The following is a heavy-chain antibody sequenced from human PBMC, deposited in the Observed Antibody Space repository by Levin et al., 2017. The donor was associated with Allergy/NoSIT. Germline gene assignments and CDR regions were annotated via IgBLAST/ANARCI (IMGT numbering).Heavy chain of an antibody. Sequence: SQTLSLPCAVYGGSFSGYYWSWIRQPPGKGLEWIGEINHSGSTNYNPSLKSRVTISVDTSKNQFSLKLSSVTAADTAVYYCARRPAYCGGDCPFDYWGQGTLVTVSS. CDR2: INHSGST. D-gene: IGHD2-21*02. CDR1: GGSFSGYY. V-gene: IGHV4-34*01. J-gene: IGHJ4*02. CDR3: ARRPAYCGGDCPFDY.